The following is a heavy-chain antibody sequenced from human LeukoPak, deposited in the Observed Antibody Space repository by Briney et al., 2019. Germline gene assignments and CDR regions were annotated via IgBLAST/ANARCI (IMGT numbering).Heavy chain of an antibody. CDR2: IYYSGST. V-gene: IGHV4-39*07. Sequence: SETLSLTCTVSGGSISSYYWGWIRQPPGKGLEWIGSIYYSGSTYYNPSLKSRVTMSVDTSKNQFSLKLSSVTAADTAVYYCARITMVRGVILRYWYFDLWGRGTLVTVSS. J-gene: IGHJ2*01. CDR3: ARITMVRGVILRYWYFDL. CDR1: GGSISSYY. D-gene: IGHD3-10*01.